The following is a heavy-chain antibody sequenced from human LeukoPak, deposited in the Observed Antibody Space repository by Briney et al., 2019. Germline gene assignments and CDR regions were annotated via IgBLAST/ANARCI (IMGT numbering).Heavy chain of an antibody. Sequence: PSQTLSLTCTLSGGSISIGDYSSPSIPQPPGKGLEWIGNIYYRGSTYYNPSLKSPVTISIDTTKNQFSLKLSSVCAADTAVYYCARSYFWGYDYRGQGTLVTVSS. CDR2: IYYRGST. CDR3: ARSYFWGYDY. V-gene: IGHV4-30-2*03. J-gene: IGHJ4*02. D-gene: IGHD3-3*01. CDR1: GGSISIGDYS.